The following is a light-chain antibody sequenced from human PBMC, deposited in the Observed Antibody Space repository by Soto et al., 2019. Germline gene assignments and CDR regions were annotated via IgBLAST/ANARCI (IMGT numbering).Light chain of an antibody. J-gene: IGLJ2*01. CDR1: SSDVGGYNY. Sequence: QSALTQPASVSGSPGQSITISCTGTSSDVGGYNYVSWYQQHPGKAPKLMIYEVSNRPSGVSNRFSGSKSGNTASLTISGLQAEDEADYYCAAWDDSLSGVLFGGGTQLTVL. V-gene: IGLV2-14*01. CDR2: EVS. CDR3: AAWDDSLSGVL.